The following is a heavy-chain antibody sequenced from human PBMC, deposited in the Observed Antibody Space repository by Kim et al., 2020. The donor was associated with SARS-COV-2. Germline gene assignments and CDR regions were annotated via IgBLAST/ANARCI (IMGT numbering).Heavy chain of an antibody. Sequence: YYNPSLKSRVNISVDTAKNQFSLKLSSVTAADTAVYYCAGWIAAAGYFDYWGQGTLVTVSS. CDR3: AGWIAAAGYFDY. D-gene: IGHD6-13*01. V-gene: IGHV4-39*01. J-gene: IGHJ4*02.